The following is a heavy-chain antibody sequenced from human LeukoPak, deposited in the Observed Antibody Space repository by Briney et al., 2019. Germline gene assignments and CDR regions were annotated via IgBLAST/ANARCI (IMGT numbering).Heavy chain of an antibody. D-gene: IGHD2-21*02. CDR3: ARDEAYCGGGCYWGFDAFDI. J-gene: IGHJ3*02. CDR2: ISSSSSYI. V-gene: IGHV3-21*01. Sequence: GGSLRLSCAASGFTFSSYSMNWVRQAPGKGLEWVSSISSSSSYIYYADSVKGRFTISRDNAKNSLYLQMNTLRAQDTAVYYCARDEAYCGGGCYWGFDAFDIWGQGTMVTVSS. CDR1: GFTFSSYS.